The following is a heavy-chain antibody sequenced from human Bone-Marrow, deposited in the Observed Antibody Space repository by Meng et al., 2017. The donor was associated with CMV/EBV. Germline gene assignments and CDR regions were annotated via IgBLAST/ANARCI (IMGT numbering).Heavy chain of an antibody. CDR3: ARQTGYSSTLRWFDP. CDR2: IIPLFGTA. CDR1: FRGYA. Sequence: FRGYAFSWVRPAPEQGLEWLGGIIPLFGTANYAQKFQGRVTITTDESTSTAYMELSSLRSEDTAVYYCARQTGYSSTLRWFDPWGQGTLVTVSS. V-gene: IGHV1-69*05. J-gene: IGHJ5*02. D-gene: IGHD6-13*01.